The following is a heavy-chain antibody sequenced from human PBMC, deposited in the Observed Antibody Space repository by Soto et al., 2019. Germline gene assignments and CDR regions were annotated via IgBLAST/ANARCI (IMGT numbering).Heavy chain of an antibody. CDR3: ARSIVVVTALDY. CDR2: INAGNGNT. J-gene: IGHJ4*02. Sequence: ASVKVSCKASGYTFTRYNMHWVRQAPGQRLEWMGWINAGNGNTKYSQKFQGRVTITRDTSANTAYMELSSLRSEDTAVYYCARSIVVVTALDYWGQGTLVTVSS. CDR1: GYTFTRYN. D-gene: IGHD2-21*02. V-gene: IGHV1-3*01.